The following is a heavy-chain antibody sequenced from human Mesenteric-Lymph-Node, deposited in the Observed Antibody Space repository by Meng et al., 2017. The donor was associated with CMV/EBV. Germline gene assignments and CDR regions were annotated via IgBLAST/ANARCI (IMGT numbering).Heavy chain of an antibody. CDR3: AKDGGGGNSHDAFDM. CDR2: IYNDESKK. J-gene: IGHJ3*02. Sequence: GESLKISCAASGFIFSVYDMHWVRQAPGKELEWVSVIYNDESKKYYADSVKGRFTISRDNSKNTLYLEMKSLRAEDTAVYYCAKDGGGGNSHDAFDMWGQGTKVTVSS. V-gene: IGHV3-33*03. D-gene: IGHD3-16*01. CDR1: GFIFSVYD.